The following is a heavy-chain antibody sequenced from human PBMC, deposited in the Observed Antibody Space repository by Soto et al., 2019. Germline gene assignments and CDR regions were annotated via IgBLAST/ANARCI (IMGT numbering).Heavy chain of an antibody. J-gene: IGHJ6*02. Sequence: SETLSLTCAVSGDPISSSKWWTWVRQTPGKGLEWIGKIDQNGITNYNPSLESRVTILKDNSKNQLSLKLTSVTAVDSAVYYCARLNRDYYYYGMDVWGQGATVTVSS. CDR1: GDPISSSKW. V-gene: IGHV4-4*02. CDR2: IDQNGIT. CDR3: ARLNRDYYYYGMDV.